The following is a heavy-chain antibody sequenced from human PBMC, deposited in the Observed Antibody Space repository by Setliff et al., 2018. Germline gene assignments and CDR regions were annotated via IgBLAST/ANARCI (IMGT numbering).Heavy chain of an antibody. CDR2: INRDGSEK. CDR1: GFTFSSYW. V-gene: IGHV3-7*01. D-gene: IGHD2-2*01. CDR3: ARSESCGATNCSPFDY. J-gene: IGHJ4*02. Sequence: PGGSLRLSCAGSGFTFSSYWMTWVRQVPGRGLEWVANINRDGSEKYYLDSVKGRFTISRDNAKSSLYLQMNSLRAEDTAVYYCARSESCGATNCSPFDYWGQGTLVTVSS.